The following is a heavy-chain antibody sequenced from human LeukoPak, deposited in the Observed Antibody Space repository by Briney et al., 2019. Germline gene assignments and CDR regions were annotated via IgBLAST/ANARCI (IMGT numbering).Heavy chain of an antibody. CDR2: IDRSDSYT. CDR1: GYSFTSYW. D-gene: IGHD2/OR15-2a*01. CDR3: ARRNFAYDAFDI. V-gene: IGHV5-10-1*01. J-gene: IGHJ3*02. Sequence: ESRRISCKGSGYSFTSYWISWVRQMPSKGLEWMGRIDRSDSYTNYSPSFQGHVTISAGKSISTAYLQWSSLKASDTAMYYCARRNFAYDAFDIWGQGRMVSVSS.